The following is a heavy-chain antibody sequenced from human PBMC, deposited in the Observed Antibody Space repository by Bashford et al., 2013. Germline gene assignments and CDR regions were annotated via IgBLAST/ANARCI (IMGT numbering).Heavy chain of an antibody. CDR2: ISSSGTII. CDR3: ARGPINYRFDYYGMDV. CDR1: GFSFSDYY. V-gene: IGHV3-11*04. Sequence: GSLRLSCAASGFSFSDYYMSWIRQAPGKGLEWVSYISSSGTIIYYADSVKGRFTISRDNSKNTLYLQMNSLRAEDTAVYYCARGPINYRFDYYGMDVWGQGTTVTVSS. J-gene: IGHJ6*02. D-gene: IGHD4-11*01.